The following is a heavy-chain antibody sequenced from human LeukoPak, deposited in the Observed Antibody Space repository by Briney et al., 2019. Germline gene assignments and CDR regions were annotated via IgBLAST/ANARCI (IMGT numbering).Heavy chain of an antibody. CDR1: GFGFNSYA. V-gene: IGHV3-23*01. Sequence: GGSLRLSCQASGFGFNSYAMSWVRQTPGKGLDWVSAISSAGGSTYYADSVKGRFTISRDNSKNTLFLQMNSLRPEDSALYFCAKGSSNARPYFFDYWSQGTLVTVSS. J-gene: IGHJ4*02. D-gene: IGHD2-8*01. CDR2: ISSAGGST. CDR3: AKGSSNARPYFFDY.